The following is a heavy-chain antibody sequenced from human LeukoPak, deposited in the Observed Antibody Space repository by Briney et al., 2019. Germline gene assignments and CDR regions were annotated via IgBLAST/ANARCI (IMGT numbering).Heavy chain of an antibody. Sequence: GGSLRLSCAASGFIFSTYGMYWVRQAPGKGLEWVAFIRHDGSIKNYADSVKGRSTISRDNSKNTLYLQMNSLRAEDTAVYYCAKDEQYSSSCADYWGQGTLVTVSS. CDR2: IRHDGSIK. J-gene: IGHJ4*02. V-gene: IGHV3-30*02. CDR3: AKDEQYSSSCADY. D-gene: IGHD6-13*01. CDR1: GFIFSTYG.